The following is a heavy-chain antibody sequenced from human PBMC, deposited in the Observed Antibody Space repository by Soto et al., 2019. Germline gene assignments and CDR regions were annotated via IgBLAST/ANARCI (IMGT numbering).Heavy chain of an antibody. V-gene: IGHV3-7*05. D-gene: IGHD6-19*01. J-gene: IGHJ4*02. CDR2: IKQGGSEK. Sequence: GGSLRLSCAASGFTFSSYWMSWVRQAPGKGLEWVANIKQGGSEKYYVDSVKGRFTISRDNAKNSLYLQMNSLRAEDTAVYYCARDHPWEAVAGTELFVIDYWGQGTLVTVSS. CDR1: GFTFSSYW. CDR3: ARDHPWEAVAGTELFVIDY.